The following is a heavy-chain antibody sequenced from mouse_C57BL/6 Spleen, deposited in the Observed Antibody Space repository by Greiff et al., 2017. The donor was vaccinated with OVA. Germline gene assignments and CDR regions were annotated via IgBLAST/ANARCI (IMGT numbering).Heavy chain of an antibody. V-gene: IGHV5-6*01. J-gene: IGHJ2*01. CDR3: ARQGVTGTDYFDY. Sequence: EVKLMESGGDLVKPGGSLKLSCAASGFTFSSYGMSWVRQTPDKRLEWVATISSGGSYTYYPDSVKGRFTISRDNAKNTLYLQMSSLKSEDTAMYYCARQGVTGTDYFDYWGQGTTLTVSS. D-gene: IGHD4-1*01. CDR1: GFTFSSYG. CDR2: ISSGGSYT.